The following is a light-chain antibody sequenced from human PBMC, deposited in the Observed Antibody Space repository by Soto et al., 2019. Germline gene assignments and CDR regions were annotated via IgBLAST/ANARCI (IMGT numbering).Light chain of an antibody. CDR2: GAS. J-gene: IGKJ1*01. Sequence: DIPMTQSPLTLSASVGDRVTITCRASQSINNWLAWYQQKPGKAPKLLLYGASSRDSGVPPRFSGSGYGTEFTLSISSLQPDDFATYYCQQYNRYSGMFGQGTKVEV. V-gene: IGKV1-5*01. CDR3: QQYNRYSGM. CDR1: QSINNW.